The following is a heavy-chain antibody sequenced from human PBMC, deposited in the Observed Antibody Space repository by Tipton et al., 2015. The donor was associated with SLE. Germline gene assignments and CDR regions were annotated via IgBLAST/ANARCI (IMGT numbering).Heavy chain of an antibody. CDR1: GFTFSSYA. J-gene: IGHJ4*02. CDR2: ISWNSGSI. CDR3: AKDMDPYCSSTSCYTFDY. Sequence: SLRLSCAASGFTFSSYAMSWVRQAPGKGLEWVSGISWNSGSIGYADSVKGRFTISRDNAKNSLYLQMNSLRAEDTALYYCAKDMDPYCSSTSCYTFDYWGQGTLVTVSS. V-gene: IGHV3-9*01. D-gene: IGHD2-2*02.